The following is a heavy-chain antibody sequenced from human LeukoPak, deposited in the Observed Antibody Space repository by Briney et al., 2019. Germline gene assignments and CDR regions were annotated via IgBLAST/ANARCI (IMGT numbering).Heavy chain of an antibody. J-gene: IGHJ4*02. CDR2: IIPILGIA. V-gene: IGHV1-69*04. D-gene: IGHD6-19*01. Sequence: SVKVSCKASGGTFSSYAISWVRQAPGQGLEWMGRIIPILGIANYAQKFQGRVTITADKSTSTAYMELSSLRSEDTTVYYCARVAAGSSGFDYWGQGTLVTVSS. CDR1: GGTFSSYA. CDR3: ARVAAGSSGFDY.